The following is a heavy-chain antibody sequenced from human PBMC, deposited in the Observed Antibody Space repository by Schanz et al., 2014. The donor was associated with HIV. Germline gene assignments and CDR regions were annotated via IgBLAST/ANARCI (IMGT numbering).Heavy chain of an antibody. Sequence: EVQLVESGGGLVKPGGSLRLSCAASGFTFSNAWMNWVRQAPGKGLEWVGRIKSKTDGGTTDYAAPVKGRFTISRDDAKNTLYLQMNSLRAEDTAVYYCAKTTWGRRVDAFDIWGQGTMVTVSS. CDR1: GFTFSNAW. CDR3: AKTTWGRRVDAFDI. D-gene: IGHD3-16*01. J-gene: IGHJ3*02. CDR2: IKSKTDGGTT. V-gene: IGHV3-15*01.